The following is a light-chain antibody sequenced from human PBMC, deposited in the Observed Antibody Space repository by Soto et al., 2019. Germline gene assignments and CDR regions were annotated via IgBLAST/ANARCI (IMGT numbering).Light chain of an antibody. V-gene: IGKV3-20*01. CDR2: GAS. Sequence: EIVLTQSPGTLSLSPGERATLSCRASQSVSSSYLAWYQQKTGQAPRLLIYGASSRATGIPDRFSGSGSGPDFTLTISRLAPEDFAVYYLQRYDSPSGFTVGPETKVDI. CDR3: QRYDSPSGFT. J-gene: IGKJ3*01. CDR1: QSVSSSY.